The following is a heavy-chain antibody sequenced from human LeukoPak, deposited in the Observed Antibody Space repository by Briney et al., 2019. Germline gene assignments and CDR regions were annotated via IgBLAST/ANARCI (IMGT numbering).Heavy chain of an antibody. CDR1: GYSFTNYW. V-gene: IGHV5-51*01. Sequence: GESLKISCKGSGYSFTNYWIGWVRQMPGKGLEWMGVINPADSDRRFSPALQGQVTISVDKSISTAYMQLGSLKASDTAIYYCAKLGAYSSSWYGFCDYWGQGTLVTVSS. CDR2: INPADSDR. J-gene: IGHJ4*02. CDR3: AKLGAYSSSWYGFCDY. D-gene: IGHD6-13*01.